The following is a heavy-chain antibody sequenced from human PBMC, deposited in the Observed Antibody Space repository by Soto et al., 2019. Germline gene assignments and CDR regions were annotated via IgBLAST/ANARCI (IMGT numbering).Heavy chain of an antibody. CDR1: GGSSSGYY. CDR3: ARGLVKVEMATITYYYYYGMDV. Sequence: ASETLSLTCAVYGGSSSGYYWSWIRQPPGKGLEWIGEINHSGSTNYNPSLKSRVTISVDTSKNQFSLKLSSVTAADTAVYYCARGLVKVEMATITYYYYYGMDVWGQGTTVTVSS. D-gene: IGHD5-12*01. J-gene: IGHJ6*02. V-gene: IGHV4-34*01. CDR2: INHSGST.